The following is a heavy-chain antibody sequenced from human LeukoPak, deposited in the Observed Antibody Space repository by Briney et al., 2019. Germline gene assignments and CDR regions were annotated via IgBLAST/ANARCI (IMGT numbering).Heavy chain of an antibody. CDR1: GFTFSNYW. J-gene: IGHJ4*02. CDR3: ARGGGIYGLWDY. Sequence: GGSLRLSCVASGFTFSNYWMLWVRQAPGKGLMWVSLISTDGKSTRYAESVKGRFTISRDNAKDTLYLQMNSLRVEDTAVYYCARGGGIYGLWDYWGQGTLVTVSS. V-gene: IGHV3-74*01. CDR2: ISTDGKST. D-gene: IGHD1-26*01.